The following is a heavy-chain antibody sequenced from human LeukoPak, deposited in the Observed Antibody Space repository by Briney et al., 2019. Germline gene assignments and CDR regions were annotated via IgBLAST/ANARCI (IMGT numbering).Heavy chain of an antibody. V-gene: IGHV3-21*01. Sequence: GGSLRLSCAASGFTFSSYSMNWVRQAPGKGLEWVSSISSSSSYIYYADSVKGRFTISRDNAKNSLYLQMNSLRAEDTAVYYCARDRRQWLVPGQGSNWYFDLWGRGTLVTVSS. CDR1: GFTFSSYS. D-gene: IGHD6-19*01. CDR2: ISSSSSYI. CDR3: ARDRRQWLVPGQGSNWYFDL. J-gene: IGHJ2*01.